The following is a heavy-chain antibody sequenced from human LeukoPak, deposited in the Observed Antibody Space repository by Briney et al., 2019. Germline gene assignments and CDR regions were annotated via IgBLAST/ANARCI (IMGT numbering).Heavy chain of an antibody. V-gene: IGHV3-30*03. D-gene: IGHD3-22*01. J-gene: IGHJ4*02. Sequence: GGSLRLSCAASGFTFSSYGMHWVRQAPGKGLEWVAVISYDGSNKYYADSVKGRFTISRDNSKNTLYLQMNSLRAEDTAVYYCARDYYDSSGFDYWGQGTLVTVSS. CDR3: ARDYYDSSGFDY. CDR2: ISYDGSNK. CDR1: GFTFSSYG.